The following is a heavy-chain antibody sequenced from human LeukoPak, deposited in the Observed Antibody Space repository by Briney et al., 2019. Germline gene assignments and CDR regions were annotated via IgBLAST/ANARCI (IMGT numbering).Heavy chain of an antibody. J-gene: IGHJ4*02. V-gene: IGHV3-23*01. Sequence: GGSLRLSCAASGFNFANHAMSWVRQTPGKGLEWVSAISGGGDITYYADSVTGQFTISRDNSKDTLFLQMHSLRPGDTAVYYCVREDTPATANYWGQGTLVTISS. CDR3: VREDTPATANY. CDR1: GFNFANHA. CDR2: ISGGGDIT. D-gene: IGHD2-21*02.